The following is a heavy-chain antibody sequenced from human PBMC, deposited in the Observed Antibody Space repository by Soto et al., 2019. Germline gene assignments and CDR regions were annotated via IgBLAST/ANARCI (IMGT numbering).Heavy chain of an antibody. D-gene: IGHD1-26*01. Sequence: GGSLRLSCAVSGFTFSDYWMSWVRQVPGKGLERVANINQDGSVKYFVDSVKGRFTISRDNAKNSVFLQMKSLRGEDTALYYCVRAVGAIDNWGHGTLVTVSS. CDR3: VRAVGAIDN. V-gene: IGHV3-7*01. CDR1: GFTFSDYW. J-gene: IGHJ4*01. CDR2: INQDGSVK.